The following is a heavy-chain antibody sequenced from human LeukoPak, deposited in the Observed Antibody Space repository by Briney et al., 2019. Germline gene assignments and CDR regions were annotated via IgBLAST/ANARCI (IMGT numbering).Heavy chain of an antibody. CDR1: GFTFSSYG. Sequence: PGGSLRLSCAASGFTFSSYGMHWVRQAPGKGLEWVAFIRYDGSNKYYADSVKGRFTISRDNSKNTLYLQMNSLRAEDTAVYYCAKPVTTVVTPDYFDYWSQGTLVTVSS. D-gene: IGHD4-23*01. V-gene: IGHV3-30*02. CDR2: IRYDGSNK. CDR3: AKPVTTVVTPDYFDY. J-gene: IGHJ4*02.